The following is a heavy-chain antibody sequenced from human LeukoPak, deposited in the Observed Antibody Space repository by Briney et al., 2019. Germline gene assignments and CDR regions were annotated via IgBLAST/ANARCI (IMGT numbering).Heavy chain of an antibody. D-gene: IGHD3-3*01. Sequence: GGSPRLSCAASGFTFSSYSMNWVRQAPGKGLEWVSSISSSSSYIYYADSVKGRFTISRDNAKNSLYLQMNSLRAEDTAVYYCARSYYDFWSGYYADYYYYGMDVWGQGTTVTVSS. CDR1: GFTFSSYS. J-gene: IGHJ6*02. CDR3: ARSYYDFWSGYYADYYYYGMDV. V-gene: IGHV3-21*01. CDR2: ISSSSSYI.